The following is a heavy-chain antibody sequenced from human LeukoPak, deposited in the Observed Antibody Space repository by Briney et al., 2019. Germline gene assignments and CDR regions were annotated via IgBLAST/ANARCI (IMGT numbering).Heavy chain of an antibody. D-gene: IGHD6-13*01. J-gene: IGHJ4*02. CDR2: IYHSGST. Sequence: SETLSLTCTVSGGSISSSSYYWGWIRQPPGKGLEWIGEIYHSGSTNYNPSLKSRVTISVDKSKNQFSLKLSSVTAADTAVYYCARYLTTIAAFDYWGQGSLVTVSS. CDR3: ARYLTTIAAFDY. V-gene: IGHV4-39*07. CDR1: GGSISSSSYY.